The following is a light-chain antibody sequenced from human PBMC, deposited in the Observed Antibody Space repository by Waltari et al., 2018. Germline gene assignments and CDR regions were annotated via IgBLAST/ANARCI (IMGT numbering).Light chain of an antibody. CDR2: DVS. V-gene: IGLV2-14*03. CDR3: SSYTSSGTVI. CDR1: GSDVGSYVV. Sequence: QSALTQPASVSGSPGQSITLSCTGTGSDVGSYVVVPWYQQHPGKGPKLMIFDVSNRPSGVSNRFSGSKSGNKASLTISGLQAEDEADYYCSSYTSSGTVIFGGGTKLTVL. J-gene: IGLJ2*01.